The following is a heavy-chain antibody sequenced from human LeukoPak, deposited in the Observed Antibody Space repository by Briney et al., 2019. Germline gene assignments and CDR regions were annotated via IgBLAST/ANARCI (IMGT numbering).Heavy chain of an antibody. CDR3: ARMHRPYSYGYVGWFDP. V-gene: IGHV3-30*02. J-gene: IGHJ5*02. Sequence: HPGGSLRLSCAASEFTFSNYGMHWVRQAPGKGLEWVAFIRYDGTNKYYADSVKGRFTISRDNSKNTLYLKMNSLRGEDTAVYYCARMHRPYSYGYVGWFDPWGQGTLVTVSS. CDR1: EFTFSNYG. D-gene: IGHD5-18*01. CDR2: IRYDGTNK.